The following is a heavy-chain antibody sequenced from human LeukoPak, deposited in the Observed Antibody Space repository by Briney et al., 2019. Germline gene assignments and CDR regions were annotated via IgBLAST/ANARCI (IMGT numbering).Heavy chain of an antibody. Sequence: GESLKISCQGSGYRFASYWIGWVRQMPGEGLEWMGVIYPPDSYTNYSPSFQGHVTISADKSISTAYLQWGSLKASDTAMYYCASPSLAAAGTDYYYGMDVWGQGTTVTVSS. V-gene: IGHV5-10-1*01. D-gene: IGHD6-13*01. CDR2: IYPPDSYT. CDR3: ASPSLAAAGTDYYYGMDV. CDR1: GYRFASYW. J-gene: IGHJ6*02.